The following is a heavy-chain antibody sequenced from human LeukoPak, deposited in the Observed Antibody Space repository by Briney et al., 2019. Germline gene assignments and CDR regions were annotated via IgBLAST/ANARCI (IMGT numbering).Heavy chain of an antibody. D-gene: IGHD2-2*01. J-gene: IGHJ6*03. CDR2: IYTSGST. Sequence: SEPLSLTCTGSGGPISSYYWSWIRQPAGKGLEWSGRIYTSGSTNYNPSLKSRVTMSVDTSKNQFSLKLSSVTAADTAVYYCARDQPCSSTSCYLHNYYYYYMDVWGKGTTVTVSS. V-gene: IGHV4-4*07. CDR1: GGPISSYY. CDR3: ARDQPCSSTSCYLHNYYYYYMDV.